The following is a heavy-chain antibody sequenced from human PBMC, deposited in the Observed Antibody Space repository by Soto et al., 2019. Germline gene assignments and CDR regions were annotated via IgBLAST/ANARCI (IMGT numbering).Heavy chain of an antibody. V-gene: IGHV1-69*19. CDR1: GGTFNTYA. Sequence: QVQLVQSGAEMKKPGSSVKVSCQSSGGTFNTYAMNWVRQAPGQGPEWMGDISPMFGAANYAPKFQGRVTISADVSTGTSYMPLSSLTSEDTSLYFCAREVQVHTPAFVYWGQGTLVTVSS. D-gene: IGHD3-10*01. CDR2: ISPMFGAA. J-gene: IGHJ4*02. CDR3: AREVQVHTPAFVY.